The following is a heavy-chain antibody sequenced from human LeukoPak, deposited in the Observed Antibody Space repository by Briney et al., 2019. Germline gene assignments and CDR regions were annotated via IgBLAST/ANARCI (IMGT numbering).Heavy chain of an antibody. Sequence: GASVKVSCKASGGTFSSYAISWVRQAPGQGLEWMGGIIPIFGTANYAQKFQGRVTITADESTSTDYMELSSLRSEDTAVYYCARESGSPTGLPLDYWGQGTLVTVSS. V-gene: IGHV1-69*01. CDR3: ARESGSPTGLPLDY. CDR2: IIPIFGTA. CDR1: GGTFSSYA. D-gene: IGHD1-26*01. J-gene: IGHJ4*02.